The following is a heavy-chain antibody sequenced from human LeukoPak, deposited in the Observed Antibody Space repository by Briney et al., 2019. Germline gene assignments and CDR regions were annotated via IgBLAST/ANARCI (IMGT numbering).Heavy chain of an antibody. CDR2: IKQDGSEK. Sequence: GGSLRLSCAASGFTFSSYWMRWVRQAPGKGLEWVANIKQDGSEKYYVDSVKGRFTISRDNAKNSLYLQMNSLRAEDTAVYYCARGSHYSSSWYIHWGQGTLVTVSS. V-gene: IGHV3-7*01. D-gene: IGHD6-13*01. CDR1: GFTFSSYW. CDR3: ARGSHYSSSWYIH. J-gene: IGHJ4*02.